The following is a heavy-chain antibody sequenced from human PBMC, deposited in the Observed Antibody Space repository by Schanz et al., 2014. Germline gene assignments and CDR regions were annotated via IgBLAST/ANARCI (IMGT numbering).Heavy chain of an antibody. J-gene: IGHJ4*02. Sequence: QVQLVESGGGVVQPGRSLRLSCATSGFIFRSFGIHWVRQAPGKGLEWVAVIWSDGTNEYYADSVKGRFTISRDNSKNTLFLQMNSLRAEDTAVYYCARDHTTESYYSAGPPIDYWGQGTLLTVSS. CDR2: IWSDGTNE. V-gene: IGHV3-33*01. D-gene: IGHD1-26*01. CDR1: GFIFRSFG. CDR3: ARDHTTESYYSAGPPIDY.